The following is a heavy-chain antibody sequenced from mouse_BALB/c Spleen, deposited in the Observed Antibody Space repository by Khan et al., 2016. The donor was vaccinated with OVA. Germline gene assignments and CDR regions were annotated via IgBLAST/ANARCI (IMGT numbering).Heavy chain of an antibody. CDR1: GFSLTGYG. V-gene: IGHV2-6-7*01. CDR2: IWGDGST. Sequence: QVQLKESGPGLVAPSQSLSITCTVSGFSLTGYGVNWVRQPPGKGLEWLGMIWGDGSTDYNSALKSRLSISKDNSKSQVFLKMNSLQTDDTARYXCAREGFTTATHYAMDYWGQGTSVTVSS. CDR3: AREGFTTATHYAMDY. J-gene: IGHJ4*01. D-gene: IGHD1-2*01.